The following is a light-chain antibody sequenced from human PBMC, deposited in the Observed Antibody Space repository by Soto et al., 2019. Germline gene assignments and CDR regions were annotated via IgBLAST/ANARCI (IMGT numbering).Light chain of an antibody. CDR1: SSDIGSYTL. CDR3: CSYSGSGPL. V-gene: IGLV2-23*01. Sequence: QSALTQPASVSGSPGQSITFSCSGTSSDIGSYTLVSWYQQHPGKAPKLMIYEGSERPSGVSNRFSGSNSGNTASLTISWLQAEDEADYYCCSYSGSGPLFGGGTKLTVL. J-gene: IGLJ2*01. CDR2: EGS.